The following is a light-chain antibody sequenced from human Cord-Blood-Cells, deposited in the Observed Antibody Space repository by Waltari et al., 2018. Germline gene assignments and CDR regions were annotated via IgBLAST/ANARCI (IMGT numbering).Light chain of an antibody. J-gene: IGLJ1*01. CDR1: SSNIGAGYA. CDR3: QSYDSSLSGYV. CDR2: GNS. Sequence: QSVLTQPPSVSGAPGQRVTISCTGISSNIGAGYAVPWYQQLPGTAPKLLIYGNSNRPSGVPDRFSGSKSGTSASLAITGLQAEDEADYYCQSYDSSLSGYVFGTGTKVTVL. V-gene: IGLV1-40*01.